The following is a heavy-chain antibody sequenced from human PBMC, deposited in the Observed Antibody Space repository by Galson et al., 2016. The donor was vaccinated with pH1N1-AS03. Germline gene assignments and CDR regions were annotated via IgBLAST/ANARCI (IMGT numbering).Heavy chain of an antibody. CDR2: INPSDGNT. D-gene: IGHD4/OR15-4a*01. V-gene: IGHV1-46*01. CDR1: GYTFTSYY. Sequence: SCKASGYTFTSYYIHWVRQAPGQGRGWMGIINPSDGNTNYAQRFQGRVTMTRDTSTSTVYMELSSLRSDDTAVYYCARVSAGLTGYYYAMDVWGQGTTVTVSS. J-gene: IGHJ6*02. CDR3: ARVSAGLTGYYYAMDV.